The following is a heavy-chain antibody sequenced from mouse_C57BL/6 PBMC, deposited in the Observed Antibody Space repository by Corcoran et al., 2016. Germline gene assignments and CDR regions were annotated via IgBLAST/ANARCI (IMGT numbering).Heavy chain of an antibody. J-gene: IGHJ2*01. V-gene: IGHV9-3*01. CDR2: INTYSGVP. Sequence: QIQLVQSGPELKKPGETVKISCKASGYTFTTYGMSWVKQAPGKGLKWMGWINTYSGVPTYADDFKGRFAFSLETSASTAYLQINNLKNEDTATYFCAREGTAQASYFDYWGQGTTLTVSS. D-gene: IGHD3-2*02. CDR1: GYTFTTYG. CDR3: AREGTAQASYFDY.